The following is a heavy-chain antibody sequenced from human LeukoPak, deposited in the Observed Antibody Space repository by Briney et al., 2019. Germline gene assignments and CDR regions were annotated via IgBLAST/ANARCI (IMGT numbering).Heavy chain of an antibody. V-gene: IGHV3-21*01. CDR1: GFTFSSYS. CDR2: ISTSSYI. Sequence: GGSLRLSCAASGFTFSSYSMNWVRQAPGRGLEWVSSISTSSYIFYADSVKGRFTISRDNAKNSLYLQMNSLRAEDTAVYYCARDKYGDYTFDYWGQGTLVTVSS. J-gene: IGHJ4*02. CDR3: ARDKYGDYTFDY. D-gene: IGHD4-17*01.